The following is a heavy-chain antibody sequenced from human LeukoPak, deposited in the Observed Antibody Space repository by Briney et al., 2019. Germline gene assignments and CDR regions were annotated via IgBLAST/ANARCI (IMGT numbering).Heavy chain of an antibody. CDR1: GYTFTSYG. V-gene: IGHV1-18*01. CDR2: ISAYNGNT. Sequence: ASVKVSCTASGYTFTSYGISWVRQAPGQGLEWMGWISAYNGNTNYAQKLQGRVTMTTDTSTSTAYMELRSLRSDDTAVYYCARDSGARITMVRGVIPSFDYWGQGTLVTVSS. CDR3: ARDSGARITMVRGVIPSFDY. J-gene: IGHJ4*02. D-gene: IGHD3-10*01.